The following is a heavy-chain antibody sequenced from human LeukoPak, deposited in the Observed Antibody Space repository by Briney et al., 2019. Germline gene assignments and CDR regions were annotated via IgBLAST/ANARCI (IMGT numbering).Heavy chain of an antibody. D-gene: IGHD3-3*01. CDR2: ISYDGSNK. J-gene: IGHJ6*02. CDR3: ARVPYYDFWSGYYTTPYYYYGMDV. CDR1: GFTFSSYA. Sequence: GRSLRLSCAASGFTFSSYAMHWVRQAPGKGLEWVVVISYDGSNKYYADSVKGRFTISRDNSKNTLYLQMNSLRAEDTAVYYCARVPYYDFWSGYYTTPYYYYGMDVWGQGTTVTVSS. V-gene: IGHV3-30-3*01.